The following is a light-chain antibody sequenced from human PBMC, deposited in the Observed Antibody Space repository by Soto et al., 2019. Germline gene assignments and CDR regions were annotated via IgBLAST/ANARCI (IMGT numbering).Light chain of an antibody. Sequence: ILLTQSPCTLSLSPGERPTLSCRASQSVSSSYLAWYQQKPGQAPRLLLYDASNRATGIPARFSGSGSGTDFTLTISSLEPEDFAVYYCQQRSNWPRPITFGQGTRLEIK. CDR3: QQRSNWPRPIT. J-gene: IGKJ5*01. CDR1: QSVSSSY. CDR2: DAS. V-gene: IGKV3D-20*02.